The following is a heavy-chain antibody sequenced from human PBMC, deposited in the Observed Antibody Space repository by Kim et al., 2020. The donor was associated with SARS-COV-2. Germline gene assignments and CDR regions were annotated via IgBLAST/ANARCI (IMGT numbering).Heavy chain of an antibody. J-gene: IGHJ4*02. V-gene: IGHV3-30*01. D-gene: IGHD6-13*01. CDR3: ARDRPYSSSWYFWGAFDH. Sequence: VKGRFTISRDNSKNTLYLQMNSLRAEDTAVYYCARDRPYSSSWYFWGAFDHWGQGTLVTVSS.